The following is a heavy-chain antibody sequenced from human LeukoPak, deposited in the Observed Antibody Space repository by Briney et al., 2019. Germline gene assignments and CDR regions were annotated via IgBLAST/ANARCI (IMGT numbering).Heavy chain of an antibody. CDR1: GGSFSGYY. CDR2: INHSGST. CDR3: ARGGYNDNRFDY. V-gene: IGHV4-34*01. Sequence: PSETLSLTCAVYGGSFSGYYWSWIRQPPGKGLEWIGEINHSGSTNYNPSLKSRVTISVDTSKNQFSLKLSSVTAADTAVYYCARGGYNDNRFDYWGQGTLVTVSS. D-gene: IGHD1-1*01. J-gene: IGHJ4*02.